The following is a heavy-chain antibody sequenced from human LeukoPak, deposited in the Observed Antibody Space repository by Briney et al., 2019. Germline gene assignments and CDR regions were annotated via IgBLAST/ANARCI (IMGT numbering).Heavy chain of an antibody. Sequence: GGSLRLSCAASGFTLSSYGMTWVRQAPGKGLEWVSSISGGGYTTYYADSVKGRFIISRDNSKNTLYLQMNSLRAEDTAVYYCAKDYYDSYYFDYWGQGTLVTVSS. CDR1: GFTLSSYG. CDR2: ISGGGYTT. V-gene: IGHV3-23*01. D-gene: IGHD3-22*01. J-gene: IGHJ4*02. CDR3: AKDYYDSYYFDY.